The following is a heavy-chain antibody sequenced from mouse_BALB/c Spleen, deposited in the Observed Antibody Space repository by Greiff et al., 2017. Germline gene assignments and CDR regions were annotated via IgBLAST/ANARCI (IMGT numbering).Heavy chain of an antibody. Sequence: VQLKQSGAELVKPGASVKLSCTASGFNIKDTYMHWVKQRPEQGLEWIGRIDPANGNTKYDPKFQGKATITADTSSNTAYLQLSSLTSEDTAVYYCARGGLRDYAMDYWGQGTSVTGSS. J-gene: IGHJ4*01. D-gene: IGHD2-4*01. CDR3: ARGGLRDYAMDY. V-gene: IGHV14-3*02. CDR2: IDPANGNT. CDR1: GFNIKDTY.